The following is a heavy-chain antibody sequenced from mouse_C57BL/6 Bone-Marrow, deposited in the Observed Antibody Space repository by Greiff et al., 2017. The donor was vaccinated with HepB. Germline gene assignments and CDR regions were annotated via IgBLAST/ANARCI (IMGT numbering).Heavy chain of an antibody. CDR3: ARRCYGSSPDY. Sequence: VQLKESGGDLVKPGGSLKLSCAASGFTFSSYGMSWVRQTPDKRLEWVATISSGGSYTYYPDSVKGRFTISRDNAKNTLYLQMSSLKSEDTAMYYCARRCYGSSPDYWGQGTTLTFSS. V-gene: IGHV5-6*01. CDR1: GFTFSSYG. J-gene: IGHJ2*01. CDR2: ISSGGSYT. D-gene: IGHD1-1*01.